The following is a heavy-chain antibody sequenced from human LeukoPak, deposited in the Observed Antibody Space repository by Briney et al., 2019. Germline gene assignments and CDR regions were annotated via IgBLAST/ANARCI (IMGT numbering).Heavy chain of an antibody. Sequence: GGSLRLSCAASGFTFSSYEMNWVRQAPGKGLEWVSYISSSGSTIYYADSVKGRFTISRDNAKNSLYLQMNSLRAEDKAVYYCAVVTRDYGDSTNIDYWGQGTLVTVSS. D-gene: IGHD4-17*01. CDR2: ISSSGSTI. J-gene: IGHJ4*02. CDR1: GFTFSSYE. V-gene: IGHV3-48*03. CDR3: AVVTRDYGDSTNIDY.